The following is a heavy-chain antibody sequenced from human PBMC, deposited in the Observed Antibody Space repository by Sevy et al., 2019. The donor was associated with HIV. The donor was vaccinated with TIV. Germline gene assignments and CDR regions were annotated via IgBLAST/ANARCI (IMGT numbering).Heavy chain of an antibody. CDR3: VKDHFLGCHIAAAGYFDY. CDR1: GFTFSSYA. Sequence: GGSLRLSCSASGFTFSSYAMHWVRQAPGKGLEYVSAISSNGGSTYYADSVKGRFTISRDNSKKTLYLQMSSLRAEDTAVHYCVKDHFLGCHIAAAGYFDYWGQGTLVTVSS. V-gene: IGHV3-64D*06. D-gene: IGHD6-13*01. CDR2: ISSNGGST. J-gene: IGHJ4*02.